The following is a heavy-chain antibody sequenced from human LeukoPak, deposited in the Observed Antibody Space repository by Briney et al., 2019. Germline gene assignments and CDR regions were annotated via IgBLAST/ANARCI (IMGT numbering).Heavy chain of an antibody. J-gene: IGHJ6*04. D-gene: IGHD5-18*01. CDR3: TRHADTAMVSLV. Sequence: GGSLRLSCAASGITVRGAAMHWVRQASGKGLEWVGRIRSKANSYATAYAASVKGRFTISRDYSKNTAYLQMNSLKTEDTAVYYCTRHADTAMVSLVWGKGTTVTVSS. V-gene: IGHV3-73*01. CDR1: GITVRGAA. CDR2: IRSKANSYAT.